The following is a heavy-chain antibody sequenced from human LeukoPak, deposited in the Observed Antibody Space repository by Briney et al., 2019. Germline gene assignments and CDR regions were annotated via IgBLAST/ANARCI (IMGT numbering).Heavy chain of an antibody. CDR3: ARDDIAVAGPGDY. CDR2: INPNSGGT. CDR1: GYTFTGYY. V-gene: IGHV1-2*02. Sequence: GASVKVSCKASGYTFTGYYMHWVRQPPGQGLEWMGWINPNSGGTNYAQKFQGRVTMTRDTSISTAYMELSRLRSDDTAVYYCARDDIAVAGPGDYWGQGTLVTVSS. D-gene: IGHD6-19*01. J-gene: IGHJ4*02.